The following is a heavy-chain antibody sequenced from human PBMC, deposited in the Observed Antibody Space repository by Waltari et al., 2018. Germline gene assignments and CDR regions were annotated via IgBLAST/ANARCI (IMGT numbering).Heavy chain of an antibody. CDR2: IYHSGST. D-gene: IGHD3-10*01. V-gene: IGHV4-38-2*02. CDR1: GYSISSGYY. CDR3: ARVAGEYDY. Sequence: QVQLQESGPGLVKPSETLSLTCTVSGYSISSGYYWGWIRQPPGKGLEWIGRIYHSGSTYYNTSLKSRVTISVDTSKNQFSLKLSCVTAADTAVYYCARVAGEYDYWGQGTLVTVSS. J-gene: IGHJ4*02.